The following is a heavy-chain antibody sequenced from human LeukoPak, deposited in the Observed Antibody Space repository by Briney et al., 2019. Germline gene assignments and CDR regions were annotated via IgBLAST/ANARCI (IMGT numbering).Heavy chain of an antibody. CDR2: INPNSGGT. J-gene: IGHJ5*02. Sequence: ASVKVSCKASGYTFTDSYMHWVRQAPGQGLEWMGWINPNSGGTNYAQKFQGRVTMTRGTSISTAYMELSRLRSDDTAVYYCARAPVVVVAGLIGWFDPWGQGTLVTVSS. V-gene: IGHV1-2*02. D-gene: IGHD2-15*01. CDR1: GYTFTDSY. CDR3: ARAPVVVVAGLIGWFDP.